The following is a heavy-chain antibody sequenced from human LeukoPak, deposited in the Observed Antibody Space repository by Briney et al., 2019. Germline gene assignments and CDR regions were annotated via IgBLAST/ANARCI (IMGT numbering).Heavy chain of an antibody. D-gene: IGHD3-22*01. J-gene: IGHJ4*02. Sequence: GGSLRLSCAASGFTFSSYEMNWVRQAPGKGLEGVSYICSSGSTIYYADSVKGRFTISRDNAKNSLYLQMNSLRAEDTAVYYCARDPTYDSSGYGAQYYFDYWGQGTLVTVSS. V-gene: IGHV3-48*03. CDR3: ARDPTYDSSGYGAQYYFDY. CDR2: ICSSGSTI. CDR1: GFTFSSYE.